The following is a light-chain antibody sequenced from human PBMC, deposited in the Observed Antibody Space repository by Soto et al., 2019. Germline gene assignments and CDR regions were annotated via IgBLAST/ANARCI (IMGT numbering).Light chain of an antibody. J-gene: IGLJ2*01. CDR1: RSNIGTNA. Sequence: QSVLTQPPSASGTPGQRVTISCSGGRSNIGTNAVNWYQQLPGAAPKLLMFSNERRPSGVPDRVSGSKSGTSASLAISGLRSDDEADYYCAVWDDRLNGPVFGGGTQLTVL. CDR2: SNE. CDR3: AVWDDRLNGPV. V-gene: IGLV1-44*01.